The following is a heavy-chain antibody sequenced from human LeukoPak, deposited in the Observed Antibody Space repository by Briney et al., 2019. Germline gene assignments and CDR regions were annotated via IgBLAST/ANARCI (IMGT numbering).Heavy chain of an antibody. J-gene: IGHJ3*02. CDR3: ARGGGDHAFDI. V-gene: IGHV3-74*01. CDR1: GFTFNIYW. D-gene: IGHD6-25*01. Sequence: PGGSLRLSCAASGFTFNIYWMHWVRQAPEKGLVWVSRVNSDGSDSIYADSVRGRFTVSRDNAKNTLYLQMNNLRDEDTAQYYCARGGGDHAFDIWRHGTMVTVSS. CDR2: VNSDGSDS.